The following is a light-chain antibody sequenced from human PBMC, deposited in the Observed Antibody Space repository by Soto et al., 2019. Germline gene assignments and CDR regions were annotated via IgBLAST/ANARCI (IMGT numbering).Light chain of an antibody. Sequence: EIVLTQSPGTLSLSPGERATLSCRASQSVSSTYLAWYQQKPGQAPRLLIYGASSGATGIPDRFSGSGSGTDFTLTISRLEPEDFAVYYCQQYGSSTWTFGQGTKVEI. CDR2: GAS. CDR1: QSVSSTY. J-gene: IGKJ1*01. V-gene: IGKV3-20*01. CDR3: QQYGSSTWT.